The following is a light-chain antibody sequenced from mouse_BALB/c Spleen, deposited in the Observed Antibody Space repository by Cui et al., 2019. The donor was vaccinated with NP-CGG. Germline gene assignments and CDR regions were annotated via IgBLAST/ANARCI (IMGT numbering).Light chain of an antibody. V-gene: IGLV1*01. J-gene: IGLJ1*01. CDR1: TGAVTTSNY. CDR3: ALWYSNHWV. CDR2: STN. Sequence: QAVVPQESALTTSPGETLTLTCRSSTGAVTTSNYANWVQEKPDHLFTGLIGSTNNRAPGVPARFSGSLIGDKAALTITGAQTEDEAIYFCALWYSNHWVFGGGTKLTVL.